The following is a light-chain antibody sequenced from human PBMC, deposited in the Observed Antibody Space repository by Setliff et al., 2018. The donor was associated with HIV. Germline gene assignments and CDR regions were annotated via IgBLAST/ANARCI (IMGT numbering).Light chain of an antibody. J-gene: IGLJ1*01. CDR2: DVT. Sequence: QSALTQPASVSGSPGQSITVSCTGTSSDVGGYNYVSWFQQHPGKAPKLMIYDVTNRLSGVSNRFSGSKSGNTASLTISGLQAEDEADYYCSSYTSSGTPVFGTGTKVTVL. CDR3: SSYTSSGTPV. CDR1: SSDVGGYNY. V-gene: IGLV2-14*03.